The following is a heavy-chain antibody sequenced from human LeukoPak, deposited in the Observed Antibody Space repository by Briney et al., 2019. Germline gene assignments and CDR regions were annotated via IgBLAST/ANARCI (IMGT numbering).Heavy chain of an antibody. J-gene: IGHJ6*02. V-gene: IGHV3-30*18. CDR3: AKDQMGSSSWLPYYYYYYGMDV. CDR1: GFTFSSYG. Sequence: GESLRLSCAASGFTFSSYGMHWVRQAPGKGLEWVAVISYDGSNKYYADSVKGRFTISRDNSKNTLYLQMNSLRAEDTAVYYCAKDQMGSSSWLPYYYYYYGMDVWGQGTTVTVSS. D-gene: IGHD6-13*01. CDR2: ISYDGSNK.